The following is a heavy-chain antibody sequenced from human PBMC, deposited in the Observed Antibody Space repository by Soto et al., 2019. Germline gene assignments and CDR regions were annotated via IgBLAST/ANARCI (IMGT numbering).Heavy chain of an antibody. D-gene: IGHD3-22*01. Sequence: SETLSLTCAVSGFSISSGYFWGFIRQPPGKGPEWLGSIYHSGTTYYNPSVKGRVTISVDTSKNQFSLKMSSVTAADTAVYYCARDSSGYYWFDPWGQGTLVTVTS. J-gene: IGHJ5*02. CDR3: ARDSSGYYWFDP. CDR1: GFSISSGYF. V-gene: IGHV4-38-2*02. CDR2: IYHSGTT.